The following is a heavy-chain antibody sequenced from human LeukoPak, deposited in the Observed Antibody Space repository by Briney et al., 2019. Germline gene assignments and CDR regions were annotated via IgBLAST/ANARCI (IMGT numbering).Heavy chain of an antibody. V-gene: IGHV1-18*01. Sequence: ASVKVSCKASGYTFTSYGISWVRQAPGQGLEWMGWISAYNGNTNYAQKPQGRVTMTTDTSTSTAYMELRSLRSDDTAVYYCARAPASVTTISFDYWGQGTLVTVSS. CDR1: GYTFTSYG. D-gene: IGHD4-17*01. CDR3: ARAPASVTTISFDY. CDR2: ISAYNGNT. J-gene: IGHJ4*02.